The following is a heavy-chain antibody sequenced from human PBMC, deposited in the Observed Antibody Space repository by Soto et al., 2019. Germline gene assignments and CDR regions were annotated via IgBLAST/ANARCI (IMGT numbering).Heavy chain of an antibody. V-gene: IGHV1-18*01. D-gene: IGHD3-22*01. J-gene: IGHJ4*02. Sequence: ASVKVSCKACGYTFTSYGISWVRQAPGQGLEWMGWISAYNGNTNYAQKLQGRVTMTTDTSTSTAYMELRSLRSDDTAVYYCARSLDYYDSSGCDYWGQGTLVTVSS. CDR1: GYTFTSYG. CDR2: ISAYNGNT. CDR3: ARSLDYYDSSGCDY.